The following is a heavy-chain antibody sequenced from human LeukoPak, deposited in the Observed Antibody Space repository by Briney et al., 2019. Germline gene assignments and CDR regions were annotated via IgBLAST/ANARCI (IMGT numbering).Heavy chain of an antibody. J-gene: IGHJ6*02. V-gene: IGHV4-31*03. Sequence: PSQTLSLTCTVSGGSISSGGYYWSWIRQHPGKGLEWIGYIYYSGSTYYNPSLKSRVTISVDTSKNQFSLKLSSVTAADTAVYYCARVRTRVVPDNYYYYGMDVWGQGTTVTVSS. CDR1: GGSISSGGYY. CDR3: ARVRTRVVPDNYYYYGMDV. D-gene: IGHD1-1*01. CDR2: IYYSGST.